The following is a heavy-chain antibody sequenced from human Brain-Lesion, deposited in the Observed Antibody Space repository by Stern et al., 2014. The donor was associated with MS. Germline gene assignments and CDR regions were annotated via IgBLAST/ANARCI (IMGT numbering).Heavy chain of an antibody. CDR3: AKDRQYLTYFFDH. V-gene: IGHV3-30*18. J-gene: IGHJ5*02. CDR2: VSYDGSNK. Sequence: MQLVESGGGVVQPGRPLRLSCVASGFTFGSCAMHWVRQAPGKGLEWVAGVSYDGSNKYYADSVKGRFTISRDNSQNTRYMQMSSLRPEDTAVYYCAKDRQYLTYFFDHWGQGSLVTVSS. CDR1: GFTFGSCA. D-gene: IGHD2/OR15-2a*01.